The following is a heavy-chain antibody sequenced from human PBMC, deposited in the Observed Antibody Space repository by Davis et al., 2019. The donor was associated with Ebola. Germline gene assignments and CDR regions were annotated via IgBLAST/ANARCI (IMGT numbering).Heavy chain of an antibody. CDR3: ARVNSWYGSGQFDY. D-gene: IGHD6-13*01. CDR2: IIPIFGTA. CDR1: GGTFSSYA. Sequence: SVKVSCKASGGTFSSYAISWVRQAPGQGLEWMGGIIPIFGTANYAQKLQGRVTMTTDTSASTAYMELSSLRSEDTAVYYCARVNSWYGSGQFDYWGQGTLVTVSS. V-gene: IGHV1-69*05. J-gene: IGHJ4*02.